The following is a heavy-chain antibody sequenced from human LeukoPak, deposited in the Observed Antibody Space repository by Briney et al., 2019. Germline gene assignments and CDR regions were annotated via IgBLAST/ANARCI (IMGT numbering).Heavy chain of an antibody. CDR1: GFTLTDYY. CDR2: ISVRGDTI. J-gene: IGHJ4*02. V-gene: IGHV3-11*01. Sequence: GGSLGLSCAASGFTLTDYYMSWIRQAPGKGLECVSYISVRGDTIYYADSVKGRFTISRDNAGNSLSLQMNSLRAEDTAVYYCARRRDFFDSWGQGTLVTVSS. CDR3: ARRRDFFDS.